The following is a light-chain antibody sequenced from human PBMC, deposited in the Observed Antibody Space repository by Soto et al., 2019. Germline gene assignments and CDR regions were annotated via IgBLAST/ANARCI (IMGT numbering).Light chain of an antibody. CDR3: VAWDDSLNAYFV. V-gene: IGLV1-44*01. J-gene: IGLJ1*01. CDR1: SSNLGSNT. Sequence: QPVLTQPPSASGTPGQRVTISCSGSSSNLGSNTINWYQHLPGTAPKLLIYGNNQRPSGVPDRFSGSKSGTSASLAISGLQSEDEADYYCVAWDDSLNAYFVFGTGTKVTVL. CDR2: GNN.